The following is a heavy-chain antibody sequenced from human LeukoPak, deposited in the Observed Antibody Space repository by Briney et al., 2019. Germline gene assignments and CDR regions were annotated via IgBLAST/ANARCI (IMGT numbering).Heavy chain of an antibody. CDR2: FDPEDGET. D-gene: IGHD3/OR15-3a*01. CDR3: ARDFRGFRITIFGLNY. V-gene: IGHV1-24*01. Sequence: GASVKVSCKVSGYTLTELSMHWVRQAPGKGLEWMGGFDPEDGETIYAQKFQGRVTMTEDTSTDTAYMELSSLRSEDTAVYYCARDFRGFRITIFGLNYWGQGTLVTVSS. CDR1: GYTLTELS. J-gene: IGHJ4*02.